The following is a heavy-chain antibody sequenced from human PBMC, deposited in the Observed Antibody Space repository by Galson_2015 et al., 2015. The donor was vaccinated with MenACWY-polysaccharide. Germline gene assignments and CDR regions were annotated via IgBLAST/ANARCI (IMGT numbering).Heavy chain of an antibody. CDR3: AKAEASDYDFWNSFRTFDY. D-gene: IGHD3-3*01. J-gene: IGHJ4*02. Sequence: VKGRFTVSRDNSKNTVFLQMSSLRAEDTAVYFCAKAEASDYDFWNSFRTFDYWGQGALVAVSS. V-gene: IGHV3-23*01.